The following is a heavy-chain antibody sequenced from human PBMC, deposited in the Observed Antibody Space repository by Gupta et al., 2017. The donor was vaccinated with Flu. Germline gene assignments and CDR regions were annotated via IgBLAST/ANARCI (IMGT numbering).Heavy chain of an antibody. D-gene: IGHD3-3*01. Sequence: QVQLQQWGAGLLKPSETLSLTCAVYGGSFSGYYWSWIRQPPGKGLEWIGEINHSGSTNYNPSLKSRVNISVDTSKNQFSLKLSPVTAADTAVYYCARVNDFWSGYYLRYWGQGTLVTVSS. CDR3: ARVNDFWSGYYLRY. CDR1: GGSFSGYY. CDR2: INHSGST. J-gene: IGHJ4*02. V-gene: IGHV4-34*01.